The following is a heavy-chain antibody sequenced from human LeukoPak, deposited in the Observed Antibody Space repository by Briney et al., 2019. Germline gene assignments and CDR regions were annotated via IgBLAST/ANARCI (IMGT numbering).Heavy chain of an antibody. CDR1: GFTFSSYA. CDR2: ISYDGGNK. D-gene: IGHD2-21*01. Sequence: GGSLRLSCAASGFTFSSYAMHWVRQAPGKGLEWVAVISYDGGNKYYADSVKGRFTISRDNSKNTLYLQMNSLRAEDTAVYYCAKVLVGYYYYYMDVWGKGTTVTVSS. V-gene: IGHV3-30*04. J-gene: IGHJ6*03. CDR3: AKVLVGYYYYYMDV.